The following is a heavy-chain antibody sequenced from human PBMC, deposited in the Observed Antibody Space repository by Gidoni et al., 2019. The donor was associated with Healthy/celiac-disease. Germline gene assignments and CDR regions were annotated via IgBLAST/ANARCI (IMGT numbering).Heavy chain of an antibody. V-gene: IGHV7-4-1*02. Sequence: QVQLVQSGSELKKPGASVKVSCKVSGYTFTSYAMNWVRQAPGQGLEWMGWINTNTGNPTYAQGFTGRFVFSLDTSVSTAYLQISSLKAEDTAVYYCASLDRSYGSGSYPSLYYWGQGTLVTVSS. CDR1: GYTFTSYA. CDR2: INTNTGNP. CDR3: ASLDRSYGSGSYPSLYY. D-gene: IGHD3-10*01. J-gene: IGHJ4*02.